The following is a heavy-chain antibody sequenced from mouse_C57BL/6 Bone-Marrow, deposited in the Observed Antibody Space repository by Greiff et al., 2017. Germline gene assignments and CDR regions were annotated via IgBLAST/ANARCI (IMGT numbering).Heavy chain of an antibody. D-gene: IGHD1-1*01. V-gene: IGHV1-62-2*01. CDR2: FYPGSGSI. CDR1: GYTFTEYT. J-gene: IGHJ3*01. Sequence: VQLKESGAELVKPGASVKLSCKASGYTFTEYTIHWVKQRSGQGLEWIGWFYPGSGSIKYNEKFKDKATLTADKSSSTVYMELSRLTSEDSAVYFCARHEDPDYYGSSYGCAWFAYWGQGTLVTVSA. CDR3: ARHEDPDYYGSSYGCAWFAY.